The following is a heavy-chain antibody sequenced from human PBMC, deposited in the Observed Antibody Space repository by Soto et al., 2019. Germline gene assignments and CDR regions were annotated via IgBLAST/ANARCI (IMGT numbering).Heavy chain of an antibody. CDR3: TRDGYGCGGSCLYYYYYMDV. CDR2: IRSKAYGGTT. V-gene: IGHV3-49*03. D-gene: IGHD2-15*01. CDR1: GFTYGDNA. Sequence: GGSLRLSCTVYGFTYGDNATSWCGEAPGKGLVWVGFIRSKAYGGTTEYAASVKGRFTISRDDSKSIAYLQMNSLKTEDTAVYYCTRDGYGCGGSCLYYYYYMDVWGKGTTVTVSS. J-gene: IGHJ6*03.